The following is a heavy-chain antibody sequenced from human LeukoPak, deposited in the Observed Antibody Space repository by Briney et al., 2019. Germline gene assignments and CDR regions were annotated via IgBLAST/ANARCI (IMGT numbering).Heavy chain of an antibody. CDR2: ISGTGANT. Sequence: TGGSLRLSCAVSGITFSNYVMIWVRQAPGKGLEWVSAISGTGANTFYADSVKGRFTMSRDNPKNMLYLQMNSLRAEDTALYYCAKGIRQLGNYYYYMDVWGKGTTVTVSS. CDR1: GITFSNYV. V-gene: IGHV3-23*01. CDR3: AKGIRQLGNYYYYMDV. D-gene: IGHD7-27*01. J-gene: IGHJ6*03.